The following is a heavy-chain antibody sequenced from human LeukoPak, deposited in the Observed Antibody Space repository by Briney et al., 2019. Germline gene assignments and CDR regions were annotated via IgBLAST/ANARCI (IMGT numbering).Heavy chain of an antibody. J-gene: IGHJ4*02. V-gene: IGHV1-8*01. Sequence: ASVKVSCKASGYTFTSYDVNWVRQATGQGLEWLGWMSPNSGDTGYAQKFQGRVTMTSDSSISTAYMELSSLRSEDTAIYYCVRTPPNWGFDYWGQGTLVTVSS. D-gene: IGHD7-27*01. CDR1: GYTFTSYD. CDR2: MSPNSGDT. CDR3: VRTPPNWGFDY.